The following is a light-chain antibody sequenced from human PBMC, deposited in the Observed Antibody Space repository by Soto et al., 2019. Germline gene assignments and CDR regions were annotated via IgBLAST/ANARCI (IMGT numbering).Light chain of an antibody. J-gene: IGKJ5*01. CDR1: QSVGSY. V-gene: IGKV3-11*01. Sequence: EIVLTQAPASLSLFQGARLTLSSRDSQSVGSYFAWFQQKPGQAPRLLIDDASIRATGIPARLSGCGSETALTITISSPEPDDSAFYHCQHRASWVTFGQGTRLEIK. CDR2: DAS. CDR3: QHRASWVT.